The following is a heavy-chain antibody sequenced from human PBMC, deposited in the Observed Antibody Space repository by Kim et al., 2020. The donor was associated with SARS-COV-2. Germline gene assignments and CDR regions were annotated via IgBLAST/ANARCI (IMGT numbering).Heavy chain of an antibody. J-gene: IGHJ6*02. V-gene: IGHV4-59*13. D-gene: IGHD3-22*01. CDR1: GGSISSYY. Sequence: SETLSLTCTVSGGSISSYYWSWIRQPPGKGLEWIGYIYYSGSTHYNPSLKSRVTISVDTSKNQFSLKLSSVTAADTAVYYCARDSTYYYDSSGYTLGPYYYYGMDVGGQGTTVTVSS. CDR2: IYYSGST. CDR3: ARDSTYYYDSSGYTLGPYYYYGMDV.